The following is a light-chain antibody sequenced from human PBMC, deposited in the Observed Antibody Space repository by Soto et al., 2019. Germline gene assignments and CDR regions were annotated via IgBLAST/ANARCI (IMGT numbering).Light chain of an antibody. J-gene: IGKJ5*01. Sequence: EIVLTQSPGTLSLSPGERATLSCRASQSVSSAYLAWYQQKPGQAPRPLISGASSRATGIPDRFSGSGSGKDFSLTISGLEPEDFAVYYCQQYGGSVPITFGQGTRLDIK. CDR3: QQYGGSVPIT. CDR1: QSVSSAY. V-gene: IGKV3-20*01. CDR2: GAS.